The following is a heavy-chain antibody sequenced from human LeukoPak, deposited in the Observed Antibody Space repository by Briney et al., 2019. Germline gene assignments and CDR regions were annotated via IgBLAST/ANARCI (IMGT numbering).Heavy chain of an antibody. CDR1: GCSISSYY. J-gene: IGHJ1*01. D-gene: IGHD2-15*01. V-gene: IGHV4-4*07. CDR3: ARDGGSPAYFQH. CDR2: IYTSGST. Sequence: GSLRLSCTVSGCSISSYYWSWIRQPAGKGLEWIGRIYTSGSTNYNPSLKSRVTMSVDTSKNQFSLKLSSVTAADTAVYYCARDGGSPAYFQHWGQGTLVTVSS.